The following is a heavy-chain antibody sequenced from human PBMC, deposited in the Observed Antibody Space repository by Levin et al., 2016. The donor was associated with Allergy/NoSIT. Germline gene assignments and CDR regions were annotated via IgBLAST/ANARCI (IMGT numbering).Heavy chain of an antibody. Sequence: RQAPGKGLEWIGYINYSGNTYYKSSLKSRVTISVDTSKNQFSLKLSSVTAADTAVYYCARAGNRGYSGYDLDYWGQGTLVTVSS. V-gene: IGHV4-30-4*01. J-gene: IGHJ4*02. CDR3: ARAGNRGYSGYDLDY. CDR2: INYSGNT. D-gene: IGHD5-12*01.